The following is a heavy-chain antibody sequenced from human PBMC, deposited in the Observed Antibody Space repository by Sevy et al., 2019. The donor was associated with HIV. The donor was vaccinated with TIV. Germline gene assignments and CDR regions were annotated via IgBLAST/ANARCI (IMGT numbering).Heavy chain of an antibody. Sequence: GESLKISXAASXFTXXXAXMSWVRQAPGKGLXWVGRIKSKTDGGTTDYAAPVKGRFTISRDDSKNTLYLQMNSLKTEDTAIYYCTTDXKXRGXXAXXXXWGQXTLVTVSS. CDR3: TTDXKXRGXXAXXXX. J-gene: IGHJ1*01. CDR1: XFTXXXAX. V-gene: IGHV3-15*01. CDR2: IKSKTDGGTT.